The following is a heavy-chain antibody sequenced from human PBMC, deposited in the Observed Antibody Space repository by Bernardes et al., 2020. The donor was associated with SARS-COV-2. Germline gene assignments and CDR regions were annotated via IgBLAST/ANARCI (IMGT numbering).Heavy chain of an antibody. V-gene: IGHV6-1*01. J-gene: IGHJ4*02. D-gene: IGHD3-16*01. Sequence: SQTLSLTCVISGDSVSRNSGSWNWIRQSPSRGLEWLGRTYYRSKWSAEYAVSMKGRITINPDTSKNQVVLQLTSVTPEDTAIYYCARHRGAFLDYWGLGTLVTVSS. CDR3: ARHRGAFLDY. CDR2: TYYRSKWSA. CDR1: GDSVSRNSGS.